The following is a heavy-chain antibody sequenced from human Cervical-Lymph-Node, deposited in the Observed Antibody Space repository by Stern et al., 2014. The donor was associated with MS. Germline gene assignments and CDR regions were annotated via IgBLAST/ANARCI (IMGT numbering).Heavy chain of an antibody. CDR1: GYTFTIYA. Sequence: VQLVQSGSELKKPGASVQVSCKTSGYTFTIYAMNWVRQAPGQGLEWMGWINSNTGNPTYAQGFTGRFVFSLNTSVSTAYMQINSLKAEDTAVYYCARGGSTDAFDIWGQGTMVTVSS. V-gene: IGHV7-4-1*02. D-gene: IGHD3-16*01. J-gene: IGHJ3*02. CDR3: ARGGSTDAFDI. CDR2: INSNTGNP.